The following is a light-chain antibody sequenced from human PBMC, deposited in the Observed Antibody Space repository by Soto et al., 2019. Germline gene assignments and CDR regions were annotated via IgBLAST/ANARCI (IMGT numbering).Light chain of an antibody. Sequence: QSALTQPPSASGSPGQSVTISCTGTSSDVGGYNYVSWYQQHPGKVPKLMIYEVTKRPSGVPDRFSGSKSGNTASLTVSGLQAEDEADYYCSSYVGSNILVFGGGTKVTVL. V-gene: IGLV2-8*01. CDR1: SSDVGGYNY. CDR3: SSYVGSNILV. J-gene: IGLJ3*02. CDR2: EVT.